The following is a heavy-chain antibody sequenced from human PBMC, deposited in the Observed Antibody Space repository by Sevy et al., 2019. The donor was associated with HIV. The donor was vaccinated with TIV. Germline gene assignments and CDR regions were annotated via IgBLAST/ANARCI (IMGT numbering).Heavy chain of an antibody. J-gene: IGHJ6*02. CDR3: ARDVLAVAGTPPFYYYYGMDV. V-gene: IGHV1-2*02. D-gene: IGHD6-19*01. CDR2: INPNSGGT. Sequence: ASVKVSCKASGYTFTGYYMHWVRQAPGQGLEWMGWINPNSGGTNYAQKFQGRVTMTRDTSISTAYMERSRLRSDDTAVYYCARDVLAVAGTPPFYYYYGMDVWGQGTTVTVSS. CDR1: GYTFTGYY.